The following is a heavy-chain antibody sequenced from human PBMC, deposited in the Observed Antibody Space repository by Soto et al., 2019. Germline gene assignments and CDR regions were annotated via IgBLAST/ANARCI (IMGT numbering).Heavy chain of an antibody. CDR2: TYNGNT. CDR3: ARESSGWPPFY. J-gene: IGHJ4*02. D-gene: IGHD6-19*01. Sequence: AASVKVSCKASGYTFSNYGFTWVRQAPGQGPEWMGWTYNGNTRYAQKFQGRVTMTTEASTSTAYMDLRSLTSDDTAVYYCARESSGWPPFYWGQGTPVTVSS. CDR1: GYTFSNYG. V-gene: IGHV1-18*01.